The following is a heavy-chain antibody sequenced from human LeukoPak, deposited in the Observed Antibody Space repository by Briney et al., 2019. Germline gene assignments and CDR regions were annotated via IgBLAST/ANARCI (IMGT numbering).Heavy chain of an antibody. CDR2: IYYSGSP. CDR3: ARHGEPTRDYYYYYYMDV. Sequence: SETLSLTCTVSGGSITSSSYYWGWIRQPPGKGLEWIGSIYYSGSPYYNPSLKSRVTISLDTSKKQFSLKLSSVTAADTAVYYCARHGEPTRDYYYYYYMDVWGKGTTVTVSS. J-gene: IGHJ6*03. V-gene: IGHV4-39*07. CDR1: GGSITSSSYY. D-gene: IGHD4-17*01.